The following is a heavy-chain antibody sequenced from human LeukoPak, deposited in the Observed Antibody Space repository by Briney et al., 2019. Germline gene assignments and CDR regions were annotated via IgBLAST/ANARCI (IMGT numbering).Heavy chain of an antibody. CDR3: ARVRVVNDDDAFDI. CDR2: IYYSGST. CDR1: GGSISSYY. V-gene: IGHV4-59*01. Sequence: PSETLSLTCTVSGGSISSYYWSCIRQPPGKGLEWIGYIYYSGSTNYNPSLKSRVTISVDTSKNQFSLKLSSVTAADTAVYYCARVRVVNDDDAFDIWGQGTMVTVSS. D-gene: IGHD3-3*01. J-gene: IGHJ3*02.